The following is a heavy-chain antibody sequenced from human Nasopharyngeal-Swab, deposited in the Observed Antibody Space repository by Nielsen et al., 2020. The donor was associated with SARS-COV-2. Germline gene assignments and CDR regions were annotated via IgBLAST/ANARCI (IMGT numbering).Heavy chain of an antibody. V-gene: IGHV1-46*01. J-gene: IGHJ4*02. CDR1: GYKFTSCY. CDR3: ARDFGGFGEFEY. D-gene: IGHD3-10*01. Sequence: ASVKVSCKASGYKFTSCYIHWVRQAPGQGLEWMGIINPSVVSTDYAQNFQGRVSMTRDTSTSTVYMELSSLRSEDTAIYYCARDFGGFGEFEYWGQGTLVTVSS. CDR2: INPSVVST.